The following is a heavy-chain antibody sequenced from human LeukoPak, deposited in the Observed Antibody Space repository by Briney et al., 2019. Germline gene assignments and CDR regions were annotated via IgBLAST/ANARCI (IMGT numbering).Heavy chain of an antibody. CDR1: GYSISSGYY. Sequence: SETLSLTCAVSGYSISSGYYWGWIRQPPGKGLEWIGSIYHSGSTYYNPSLKSRVTISVDTTKNQFSLKLSSVTAADTAVYYCASHPLATIFGVVIPQGYYFDYWGQGTLVTVSS. CDR3: ASHPLATIFGVVIPQGYYFDY. D-gene: IGHD3-3*01. CDR2: IYHSGST. V-gene: IGHV4-38-2*01. J-gene: IGHJ4*02.